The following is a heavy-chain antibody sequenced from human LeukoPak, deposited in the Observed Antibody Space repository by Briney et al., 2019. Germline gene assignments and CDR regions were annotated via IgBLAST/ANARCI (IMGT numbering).Heavy chain of an antibody. D-gene: IGHD3-10*01. CDR3: ASYMVRGVTHYFDY. Sequence: ASVKVSCKASGGTFSSYAISWVRQAPGQGLEWMGGIIPIFGTANYAQKFQGRVTITADESTSTAYMELSSLRSEDTAVYYCASYMVRGVTHYFDYWGQGTLVTVSS. J-gene: IGHJ4*02. CDR2: IIPIFGTA. CDR1: GGTFSSYA. V-gene: IGHV1-69*13.